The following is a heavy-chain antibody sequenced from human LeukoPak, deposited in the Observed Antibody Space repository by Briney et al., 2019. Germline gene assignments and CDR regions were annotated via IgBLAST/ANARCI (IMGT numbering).Heavy chain of an antibody. J-gene: IGHJ4*02. Sequence: GASVKVSCKASGYTFRSYDIHWVRQATGQGLEWMGWMTPNSGNTGYAQKFQGRVTMTEDTSTDTAYMELGGLRSEDTAVYFCATGSAAIVDYLDNWGQGTLVTVSS. D-gene: IGHD2-2*02. CDR1: GYTFRSYD. V-gene: IGHV1-8*01. CDR3: ATGSAAIVDYLDN. CDR2: MTPNSGNT.